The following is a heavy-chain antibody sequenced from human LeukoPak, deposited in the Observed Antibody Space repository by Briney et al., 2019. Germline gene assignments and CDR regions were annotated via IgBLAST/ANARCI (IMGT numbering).Heavy chain of an antibody. CDR3: ARDRGSGTISDAFDI. D-gene: IGHD1-26*01. CDR1: GFTFSSYG. CDR2: IYYDGSNK. J-gene: IGHJ3*02. Sequence: PGRSLRLSCAASGFTFSSYGMHWVRQAPGKGLEWVAVIYYDGSNKYYADSVKGRFTISRDNSKNTLYLQMNSLRAEDTAVYYCARDRGSGTISDAFDIWGQGTMVTVPS. V-gene: IGHV3-33*01.